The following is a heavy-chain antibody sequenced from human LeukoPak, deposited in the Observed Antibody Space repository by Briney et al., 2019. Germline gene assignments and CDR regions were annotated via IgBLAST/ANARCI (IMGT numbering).Heavy chain of an antibody. J-gene: IGHJ4*02. V-gene: IGHV3-21*01. CDR1: GFTFSSYS. Sequence: GGSLRLSCAASGFTFSSYSMNWVRQAPGKGLEWVSSISSSSSYIYYADSVKGRFTISRDNAKNSLYLQMNSLRAEDTAVYYCARAGARLLEWLLGSYYFAYWGQGTLVTVSS. CDR2: ISSSSSYI. CDR3: ARAGARLLEWLLGSYYFAY. D-gene: IGHD3-3*01.